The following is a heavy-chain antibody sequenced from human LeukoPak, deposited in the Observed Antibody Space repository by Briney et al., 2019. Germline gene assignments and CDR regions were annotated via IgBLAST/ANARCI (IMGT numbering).Heavy chain of an antibody. CDR1: GFTISSYE. J-gene: IGHJ4*02. Sequence: GAPLRISCAASGFTISSYEMNSVRQPPGKGLEWVAYISSSGSTIYYTDSVEGRFIISRDNAKNSLYLQMHSLRVEDTAGYYCARSRGSSRWHTYYFEYWGQGTLVTVPS. CDR3: ARSRGSSRWHTYYFEY. V-gene: IGHV3-48*03. D-gene: IGHD2-2*02. CDR2: ISSSGSTI.